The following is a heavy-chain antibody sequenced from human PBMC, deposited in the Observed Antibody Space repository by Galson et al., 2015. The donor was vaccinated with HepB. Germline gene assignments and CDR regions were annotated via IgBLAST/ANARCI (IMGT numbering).Heavy chain of an antibody. J-gene: IGHJ4*02. D-gene: IGHD1-26*01. CDR1: GFTFSSYE. Sequence: SLRLSCAASGFTFSSYEMNWVRQAPGKGLEWVSYISSSGSTIYYADSVKGRFTISRDNAKNSLYLQMNSLRAEDTAVYYCARFQWELLWSLFDSWGQGTLVTVSS. V-gene: IGHV3-48*03. CDR2: ISSSGSTI. CDR3: ARFQWELLWSLFDS.